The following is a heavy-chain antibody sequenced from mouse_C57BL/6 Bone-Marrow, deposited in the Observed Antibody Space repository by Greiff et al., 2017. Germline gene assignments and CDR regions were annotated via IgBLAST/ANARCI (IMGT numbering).Heavy chain of an antibody. D-gene: IGHD1-1*01. CDR2: ISDGGSYT. V-gene: IGHV5-4*01. CDR3: ARALITTVSYFDY. CDR1: GFTFSSYA. J-gene: IGHJ2*01. Sequence: EVHLVESGGGLVKPGGSLKLSCAASGFTFSSYAMSWVRQTPEKRLEWVATISDGGSYTYYQDNVKGRFTISRDNAKNNLYLQMSHLKSEDTAMYYCARALITTVSYFDYWGQGTTLTVSS.